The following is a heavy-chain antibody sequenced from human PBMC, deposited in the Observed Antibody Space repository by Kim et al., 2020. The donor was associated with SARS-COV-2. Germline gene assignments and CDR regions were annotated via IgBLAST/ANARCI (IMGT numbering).Heavy chain of an antibody. V-gene: IGHV3-21*01. CDR2: ISSSSSYI. CDR1: GFTFSSYS. CDR3: AGPATYSSSWYGLYFDY. D-gene: IGHD6-13*01. Sequence: GGSLRLSCAASGFTFSSYSMNWVRQAPGKGLEWVSSISSSSSYIYYADSVKGRFTISRDNAKNSLYLQMNSLRAEDTAVYYCAGPATYSSSWYGLYFDYWGQGTLVTVSS. J-gene: IGHJ4*02.